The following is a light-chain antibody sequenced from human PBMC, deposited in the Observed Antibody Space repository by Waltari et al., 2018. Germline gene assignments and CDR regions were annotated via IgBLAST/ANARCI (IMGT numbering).Light chain of an antibody. CDR1: NSNSGSNP. CDR2: SQD. Sequence: QSVLTQPPPASATPGQRVTISCSGSNSNSGSNPANWYQQVPGTAPKLLIYSQDPRPSGVPDRFSGSKSGTSASLAISGLQSEDEADYYCATWDDRLTGVVFGGGTKVTVL. V-gene: IGLV1-44*01. CDR3: ATWDDRLTGVV. J-gene: IGLJ2*01.